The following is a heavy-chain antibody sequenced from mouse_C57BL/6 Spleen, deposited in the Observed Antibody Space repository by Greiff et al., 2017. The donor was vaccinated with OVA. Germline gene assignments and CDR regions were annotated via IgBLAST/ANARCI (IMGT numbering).Heavy chain of an antibody. J-gene: IGHJ2*01. Sequence: VQLQQSGAELVRPGTSVKVSCKASGYAFTNYLIEWVKQRPGQGLEWIGVINPGSGGTNYNEKFKGKATLTADKSSSTAYMQLSSLTSEDSAVYFCARGCYGSYYFDYWGQGTTLTVSS. CDR1: GYAFTNYL. D-gene: IGHD1-1*01. V-gene: IGHV1-54*01. CDR2: INPGSGGT. CDR3: ARGCYGSYYFDY.